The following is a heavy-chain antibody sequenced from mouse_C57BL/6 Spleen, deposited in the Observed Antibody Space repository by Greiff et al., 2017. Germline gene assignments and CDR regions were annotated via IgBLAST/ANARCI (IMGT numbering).Heavy chain of an antibody. CDR1: GFNIKDDY. D-gene: IGHD4-1*01. Sequence: VQLKQSGAELVRPGASVKLSCTASGFNIKDDYMHWVKQRPEQGLEWIGWIDPENGDTEYASKFQGKATITADTSSNTAYLQLSSLTSEDTAVYYCTNNWEGYWGQGTTLTVSS. J-gene: IGHJ2*01. CDR3: TNNWEGY. V-gene: IGHV14-4*01. CDR2: IDPENGDT.